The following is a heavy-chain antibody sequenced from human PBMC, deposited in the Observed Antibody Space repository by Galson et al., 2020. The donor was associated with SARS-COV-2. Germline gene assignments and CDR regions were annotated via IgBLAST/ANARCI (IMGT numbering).Heavy chain of an antibody. CDR1: GGSINNYY. J-gene: IGHJ4*02. D-gene: IGHD3-16*01. Sequence: SETLSLTCTVSGGSINNYYWTWIRQPPGKGLEWIGNIYYSGNTNYNPSLVSRVTISLDTSKNQFSLKLTSVTSADTALYYCATLRNDLEYWGQGTLVTVSS. V-gene: IGHV4-59*01. CDR2: IYYSGNT. CDR3: ATLRNDLEY.